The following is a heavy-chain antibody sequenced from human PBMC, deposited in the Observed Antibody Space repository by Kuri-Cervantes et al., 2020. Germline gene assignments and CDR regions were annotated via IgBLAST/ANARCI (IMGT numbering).Heavy chain of an antibody. V-gene: IGHV3-74*01. D-gene: IGHD2/OR15-2a*01. CDR1: GFTFDDYA. Sequence: GGSLRLSCAASGFTFDDYAMHWVRQAPGKGLVWVSRVNNDESSANYADSVKGRFTISRDTARKTLYLQMHSLRVDDTATYYCVFSTESSSDYWGQGARVTVSS. J-gene: IGHJ4*02. CDR3: VFSTESSSDY. CDR2: VNNDESSA.